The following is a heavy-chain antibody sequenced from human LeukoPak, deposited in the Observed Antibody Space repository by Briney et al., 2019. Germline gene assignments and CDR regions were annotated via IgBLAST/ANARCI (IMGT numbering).Heavy chain of an antibody. CDR2: IIPILGIA. CDR3: ARGPGGGYYYYGMDV. D-gene: IGHD3-10*01. V-gene: IGHV1-69*04. J-gene: IGHJ6*02. CDR1: GGTFSSYA. Sequence: SVKVSCKASGGTFSSYAISWVRQAPGQGLEWMGRIIPILGIANYAQKFQGRVTITADKSTSTAYMELSSLRSEDTAVYYCARGPGGGYYYYGMDVWGQGTTVTVSS.